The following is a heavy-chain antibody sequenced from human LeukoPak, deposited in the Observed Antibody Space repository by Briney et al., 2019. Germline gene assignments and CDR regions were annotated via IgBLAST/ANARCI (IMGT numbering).Heavy chain of an antibody. D-gene: IGHD4-23*01. CDR1: GGSVSSGSYY. CDR2: FYYSGRT. Sequence: PSETLSLTCTVSGGSVSSGSYYWSWIRQPPGKGLEWIGYFYYSGRTNYNPSLKSRVTISVDTSKNQFSLKLSSVTAADTAVYYCARARHGRAVVSDYWGQGTLVTVSS. J-gene: IGHJ4*02. V-gene: IGHV4-61*01. CDR3: ARARHGRAVVSDY.